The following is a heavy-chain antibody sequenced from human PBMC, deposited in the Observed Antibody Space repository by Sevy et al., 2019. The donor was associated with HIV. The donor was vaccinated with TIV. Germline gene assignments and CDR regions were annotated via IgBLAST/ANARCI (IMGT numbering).Heavy chain of an antibody. CDR3: RRGSRYFDL. CDR1: GGSMNDYY. V-gene: IGHV4-59*01. J-gene: IGHJ2*01. D-gene: IGHD3-16*01. CDR2: IFSKGST. Sequence: SESLSLTCTVSGGSMNDYYWTWIRQTPGKRLEWIGYIFSKGSTNHHCSGESRAIISVDMSRNQVFLTVNSVTAADTAVYFCRRGSRYFDLWGRGTLVTVSS.